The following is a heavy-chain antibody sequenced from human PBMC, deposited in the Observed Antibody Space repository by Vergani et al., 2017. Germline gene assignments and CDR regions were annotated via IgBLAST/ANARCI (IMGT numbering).Heavy chain of an antibody. V-gene: IGHV5-51*01. CDR2: IHPADSDT. CDR3: ARLYGRDSSGSKYFDY. CDR1: GYSFTNYW. J-gene: IGHJ4*02. Sequence: EVQLVQSGAEVKKPGESLKISCQISGYSFTNYWIGWVRQMPGQGLEWMGIIHPADSDTRYSPSFQGQVTISVDKSISTAYLQRSSLRASDSAMYYCARLYGRDSSGSKYFDYWGQGTLVTVSS. D-gene: IGHD3-22*01.